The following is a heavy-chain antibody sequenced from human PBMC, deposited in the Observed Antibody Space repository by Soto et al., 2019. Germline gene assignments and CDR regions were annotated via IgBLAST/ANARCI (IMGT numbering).Heavy chain of an antibody. D-gene: IGHD2-2*02. CDR3: ARVEYQLLYHAPPEGY. Sequence: EVQLVESGGGLVKPGGSLRLSCAASGFSFSSYSMNWVRQAPGKGLEWVSSISSSSSYIYYADSVKGRFTISRDNAKNSLYLQMNSLRAEDTAVYYCARVEYQLLYHAPPEGYWGQGTLVTVSS. V-gene: IGHV3-21*01. CDR1: GFSFSSYS. CDR2: ISSSSSYI. J-gene: IGHJ4*02.